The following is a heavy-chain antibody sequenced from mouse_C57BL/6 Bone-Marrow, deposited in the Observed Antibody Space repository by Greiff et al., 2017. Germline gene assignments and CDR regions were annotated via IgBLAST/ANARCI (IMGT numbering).Heavy chain of an antibody. CDR3: ARGRFVWYFDV. CDR2: IDPSDSET. J-gene: IGHJ1*03. Sequence: QVQLQQPGAELVRPGSSVKLSCKASGYTFTSYWMHWVKQRPIQGLEWIGNIDPSDSETHYNQKFKDKATLTVDKASSTAYMQLSSLTSEASAVYYCARGRFVWYFDVWGTGATVTVSS. V-gene: IGHV1-52*01. CDR1: GYTFTSYW.